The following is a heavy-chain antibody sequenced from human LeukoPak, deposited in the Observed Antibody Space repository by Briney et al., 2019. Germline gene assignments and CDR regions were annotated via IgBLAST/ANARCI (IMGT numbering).Heavy chain of an antibody. V-gene: IGHV4-34*01. CDR3: ARARFGQIWLQLSNWYFDL. Sequence: SETLSLTCAVYGGSFSGYYWSWIRQPPGKGLEWIGEINHSGSTNYNPSLKSRVTISVDTSKNQFSLKLSSVTAADTAVYYCARARFGQIWLQLSNWYFDLWGRGALVTVSS. D-gene: IGHD5-24*01. J-gene: IGHJ2*01. CDR2: INHSGST. CDR1: GGSFSGYY.